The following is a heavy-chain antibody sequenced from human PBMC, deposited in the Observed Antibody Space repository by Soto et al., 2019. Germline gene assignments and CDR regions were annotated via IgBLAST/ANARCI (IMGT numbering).Heavy chain of an antibody. D-gene: IGHD4-17*01. CDR3: ARDPGSVTTRPLYYFDY. CDR1: GYTFTGYY. Sequence: ASVKVSCKASGYTFTGYYMHWVRQAPGQGLEWRGWINPNSGGTNYAQKFQGWVTMTRDTSISTAYMELSRLRSDDTAGYYCARDPGSVTTRPLYYFDYWGQGTLVTVSS. J-gene: IGHJ4*02. CDR2: INPNSGGT. V-gene: IGHV1-2*04.